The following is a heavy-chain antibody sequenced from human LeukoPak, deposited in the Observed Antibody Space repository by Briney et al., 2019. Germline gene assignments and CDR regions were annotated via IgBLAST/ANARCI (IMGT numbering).Heavy chain of an antibody. CDR2: IIPIFGTA. CDR3: AREDEDSSGYFYYYYMDV. V-gene: IGHV1-69*05. D-gene: IGHD3-22*01. CDR1: GGTFSSYA. J-gene: IGHJ6*03. Sequence: SVKVSCKASGGTFSSYAISWVRQAPGQGLEWMGRIIPIFGTANYAQKFQGRVTITTDESTSTAYMELSSPRSEDTAVYYCAREDEDSSGYFYYYYMDVWGKGTTVTVSS.